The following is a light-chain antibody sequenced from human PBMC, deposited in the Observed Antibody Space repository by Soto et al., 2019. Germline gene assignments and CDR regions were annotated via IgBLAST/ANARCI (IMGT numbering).Light chain of an antibody. J-gene: IGKJ1*01. Sequence: DIQMTQSPSTLSGSVGDRVTITCRASQTISSWLAWYQQKPERPPKLLIYKASSLQSGVPSRFSGSGSGTEFTLTITSLRSEDFAVYYCQQYNHWTPTFGHGTKVDIK. CDR2: KAS. CDR1: QTISSW. CDR3: QQYNHWTPT. V-gene: IGKV1-5*03.